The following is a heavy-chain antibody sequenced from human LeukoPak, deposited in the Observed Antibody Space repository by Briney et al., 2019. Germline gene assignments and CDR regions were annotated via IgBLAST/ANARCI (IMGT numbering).Heavy chain of an antibody. D-gene: IGHD6-19*01. Sequence: GASVKVSCKASGYTFITYGISWVRQAPGQGLEWMGWISAYNGNTKYAQKFQGRVTMTTDTSTSTAYMELRSLTSDDTAVYYCAKDKRLSSGWYDWGQGTLVTVSS. CDR1: GYTFITYG. CDR2: ISAYNGNT. V-gene: IGHV1-18*01. CDR3: AKDKRLSSGWYD. J-gene: IGHJ4*02.